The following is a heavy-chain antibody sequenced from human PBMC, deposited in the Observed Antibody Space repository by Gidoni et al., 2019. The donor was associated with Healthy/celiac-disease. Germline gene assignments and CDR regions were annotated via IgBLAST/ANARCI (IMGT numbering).Heavy chain of an antibody. V-gene: IGHV1-46*03. Sequence: QVQLVQSGAEVKKPGASVKVSCKASGYTFTSYYMHWVRQAPGQGLEWMGIINPSGGSTSYAQKFQGRVTMTRDTSTSTVYMELSSLRSEDTAVYYCARSAAITGTTDWYFDLWGRGTLVTVSS. CDR3: ARSAAITGTTDWYFDL. CDR2: INPSGGST. CDR1: GYTFTSYY. D-gene: IGHD1-7*01. J-gene: IGHJ2*01.